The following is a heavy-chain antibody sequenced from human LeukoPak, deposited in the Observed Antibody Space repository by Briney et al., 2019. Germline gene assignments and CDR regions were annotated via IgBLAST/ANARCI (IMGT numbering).Heavy chain of an antibody. CDR1: GFTFDDYA. J-gene: IGHJ4*02. CDR2: ISWNSGSI. V-gene: IGHV3-9*03. CDR3: AKGLMSRYYDSSGYSVFDY. Sequence: GGFLRLSCAASGFTFDDYAMHWVRQAPGKGLEWVSGISWNSGSIGYADSVKGRFTISRDNAKNSLYLQMNSLRAEDMALYYCAKGLMSRYYDSSGYSVFDYWGQGTLVTVSS. D-gene: IGHD3-22*01.